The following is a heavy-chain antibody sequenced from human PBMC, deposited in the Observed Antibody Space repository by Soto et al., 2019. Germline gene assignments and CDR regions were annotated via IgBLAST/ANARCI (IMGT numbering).Heavy chain of an antibody. Sequence: EVQLLESGGGLVQPGGSLRLSCAASGFTFSSYAMKWVRQAPGKGLEWVSAISGSGGSTYYADSVKGRFTISRDSSKNTLYLQMTSLGAEDTAVYYCAKANSWSPYLVLDIWGKGTMVTVSS. V-gene: IGHV3-23*01. J-gene: IGHJ3*02. CDR3: AKANSWSPYLVLDI. CDR1: GFTFSSYA. CDR2: ISGSGGST. D-gene: IGHD1-7*01.